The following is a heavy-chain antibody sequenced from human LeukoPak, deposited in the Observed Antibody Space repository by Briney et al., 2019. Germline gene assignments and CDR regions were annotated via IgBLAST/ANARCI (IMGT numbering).Heavy chain of an antibody. CDR1: GFTFSVYA. Sequence: PGRSLRLSCATSGFTFSVYAMHWVRQAPGKGLEWVALIWSDGINKYYSDSVKGRFTISRDNSKNTLYLQMNSLRAEDTAMYYGLRDYLHGFDIWGQGTMVTVSS. V-gene: IGHV3-33*01. J-gene: IGHJ3*02. CDR2: IWSDGINK. CDR3: LRDYLHGFDI.